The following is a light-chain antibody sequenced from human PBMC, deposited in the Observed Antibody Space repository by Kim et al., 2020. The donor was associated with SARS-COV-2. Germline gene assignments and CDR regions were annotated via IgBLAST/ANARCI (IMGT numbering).Light chain of an antibody. CDR1: SLRSYY. Sequence: GQTVRITCQGDSLRSYYASWYQQKPGQAPVLVIYGKNNRPSGIPDRFSGSSSGNTASLTITGAQAEDEADYYCNSRDSSGNHHYVFGTGTKVTVL. V-gene: IGLV3-19*01. J-gene: IGLJ1*01. CDR3: NSRDSSGNHHYV. CDR2: GKN.